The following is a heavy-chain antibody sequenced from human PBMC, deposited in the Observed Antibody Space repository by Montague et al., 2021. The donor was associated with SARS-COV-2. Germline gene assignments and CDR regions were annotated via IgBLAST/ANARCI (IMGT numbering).Heavy chain of an antibody. J-gene: IGHJ2*01. CDR1: GGSINNYY. CDR2: IYYSGSVTT. D-gene: IGHD2-21*01. V-gene: IGHV4-59*13. CDR3: ARRGGGEVFARFMYWYFDV. Sequence: SETLSLTCSVSGGSINNYYWGWVRQSPGKGLEWIVYIYYSGSVTTSYNPSLKSRVSISVDTSENQFSLKLTSVTAADTAVYYCARRGGGEVFARFMYWYFDVWSRGSLVTVSS.